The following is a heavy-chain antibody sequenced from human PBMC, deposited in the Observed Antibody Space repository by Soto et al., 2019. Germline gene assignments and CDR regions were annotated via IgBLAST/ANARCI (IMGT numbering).Heavy chain of an antibody. V-gene: IGHV3-48*02. CDR3: AREAESHDSGMDV. Sequence: EVQLVESGGGLVQPGGSLRLSCVASGFTSSNYSMNWVRQAPGKGLEWISYISSVSSRILYAGYVKGRFNISRDNAKNSLSLQRNSLRDEDTAVYYGAREAESHDSGMDVWGQGTTVTVSS. CDR2: ISSVSSRI. CDR1: GFTSSNYS. D-gene: IGHD3-3*01. J-gene: IGHJ6*02.